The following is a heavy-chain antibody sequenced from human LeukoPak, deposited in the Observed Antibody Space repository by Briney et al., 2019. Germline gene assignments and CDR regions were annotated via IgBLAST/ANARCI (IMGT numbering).Heavy chain of an antibody. CDR2: INTGNGNT. V-gene: IGHV1-3*04. D-gene: IGHD2-21*02. J-gene: IGHJ4*02. CDR1: GYTFTSYA. Sequence: ASVKVSCKASGYTFTSYAIHWVRQAPGEMLECMGWINTGNGNTKYSQKFQVRVTITRDTSASTAYMDLSSLGSEDTAVYYCARNTETAIPLPYYFDYWGQGTLVTVSS. CDR3: ARNTETAIPLPYYFDY.